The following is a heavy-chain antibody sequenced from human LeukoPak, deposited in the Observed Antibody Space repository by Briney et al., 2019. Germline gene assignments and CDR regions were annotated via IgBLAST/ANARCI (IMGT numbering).Heavy chain of an antibody. CDR3: ATGIAARHGGYYYYMDV. D-gene: IGHD6-6*01. CDR2: FDPEDGET. J-gene: IGHJ6*03. CDR1: GYTLTELS. V-gene: IGHV1-24*01. Sequence: PRASVKVSCKVSGYTLTELSMHWVRQAPRKGLEWMGGFDPEDGETIYAQKFQGRVTMTEDTSTDTAYMELSSLRSEDTAVYYCATGIAARHGGYYYYMDVWGKGTTVTVSS.